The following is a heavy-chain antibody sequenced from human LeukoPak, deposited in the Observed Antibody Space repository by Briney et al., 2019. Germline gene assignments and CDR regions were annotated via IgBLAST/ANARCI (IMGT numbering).Heavy chain of an antibody. J-gene: IGHJ4*02. CDR2: ISGSGGST. D-gene: IGHD1-26*01. CDR1: GCTFSSYA. Sequence: GGSLRLSCAASGCTFSSYAMSWVRQAPGKGLEWVSAISGSGGSTYYADSVKGRFTISRDNSKNTLYLQMNSLRAEDTAVYYCAKDLLGIVGATTVFDYWGQGTLVTVSS. V-gene: IGHV3-23*01. CDR3: AKDLLGIVGATTVFDY.